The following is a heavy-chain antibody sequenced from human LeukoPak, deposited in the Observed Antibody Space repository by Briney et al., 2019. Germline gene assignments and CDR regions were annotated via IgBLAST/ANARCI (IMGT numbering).Heavy chain of an antibody. V-gene: IGHV1-2*02. D-gene: IGHD3-22*01. J-gene: IGHJ4*02. Sequence: ASVKVSCKASGYTFTSYGISWVRQAPGQGLEWMGWINPNSGGTNYAQKFQGRVTMTRDTSISTAYMELSRLRSDDTAVYFCASLNSGSDYWGQGTLVTVSS. CDR1: GYTFTSYG. CDR3: ASLNSGSDY. CDR2: INPNSGGT.